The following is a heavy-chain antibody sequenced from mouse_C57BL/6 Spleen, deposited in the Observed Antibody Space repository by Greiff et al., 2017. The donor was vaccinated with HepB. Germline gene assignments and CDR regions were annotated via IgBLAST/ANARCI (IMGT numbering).Heavy chain of an antibody. Sequence: VQLQQSGAELVRPGASVTLSCKASGYTFTDYDMHWVKQTPVHGLEWIGAIDPETGGTAYNQKFKGKAILTADKSSSTAYMELRSLTSEAAAVYDWTGSFEGWGTGTTGTVSS. V-gene: IGHV1-15*01. CDR1: GYTFTDYD. J-gene: IGHJ1*03. CDR3: TGSFEG. CDR2: IDPETGGT.